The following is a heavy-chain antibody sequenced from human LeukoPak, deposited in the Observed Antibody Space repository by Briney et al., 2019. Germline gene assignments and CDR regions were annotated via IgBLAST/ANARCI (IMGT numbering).Heavy chain of an antibody. CDR3: AKKQGGIIVATTLHYYYGMDV. Sequence: GGSLRLSCAASGFTFSSYAMSWVRQAPGKGLEWVSAISGSGGSTYYADSVKGRFTISRDNSKNTLYLQMNSLRAEDTAEYYCAKKQGGIIVATTLHYYYGMDVWGQGTTVTVSS. J-gene: IGHJ6*02. D-gene: IGHD5-12*01. CDR1: GFTFSSYA. V-gene: IGHV3-23*01. CDR2: ISGSGGST.